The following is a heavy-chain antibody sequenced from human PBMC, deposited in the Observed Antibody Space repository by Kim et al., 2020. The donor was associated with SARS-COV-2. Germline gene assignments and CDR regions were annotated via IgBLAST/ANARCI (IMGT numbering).Heavy chain of an antibody. V-gene: IGHV1-18*01. J-gene: IGHJ4*02. D-gene: IGHD3-3*01. CDR3: AREHYDFWSGYPSGGFDY. Sequence: ASVKVSCKASGYTFTSYGIIWVRQAPGQRLEWMGWISAYNGNTNYAQKLQGRVTMTTDTSTSTAYMELRSLRSDDTAVYYCAREHYDFWSGYPSGGFDYWGQGTLVTVSS. CDR2: ISAYNGNT. CDR1: GYTFTSYG.